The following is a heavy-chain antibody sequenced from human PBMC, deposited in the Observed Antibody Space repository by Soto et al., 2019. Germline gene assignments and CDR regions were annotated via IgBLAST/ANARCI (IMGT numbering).Heavy chain of an antibody. CDR1: DDSINSDKYY. J-gene: IGHJ4*02. Sequence: TSETLSLTCSVSDDSINSDKYYWGWIRQPPGKGLEWTGSIYYRGNAYYNPSLQTRVTISLDKSKSQFSLKLNSVTAADSAVYFCARLEGLATISYYFDFWGPGALVTVSS. V-gene: IGHV4-39*01. CDR3: ARLEGLATISYYFDF. CDR2: IYYRGNA. D-gene: IGHD3-9*01.